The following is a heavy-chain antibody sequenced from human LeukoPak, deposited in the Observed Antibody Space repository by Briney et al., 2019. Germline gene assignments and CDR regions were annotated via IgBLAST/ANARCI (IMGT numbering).Heavy chain of an antibody. CDR2: FDPEDGET. CDR1: GYTFTGYY. V-gene: IGHV1-24*01. CDR3: ATLEYSGSYRFDY. Sequence: ASVKVSCKASGYTFTGYYMHWVRQAPGKGLEWMGGFDPEDGETIYAQKFQGRVTMTEDTSTDTAYMELSSLRSEDTAVYYCATLEYSGSYRFDYWGQGTLVTVSS. J-gene: IGHJ4*02. D-gene: IGHD1-26*01.